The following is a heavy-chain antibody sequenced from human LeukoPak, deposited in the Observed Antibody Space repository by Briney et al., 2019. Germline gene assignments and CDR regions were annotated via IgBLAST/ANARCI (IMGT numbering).Heavy chain of an antibody. CDR3: ARGFRNGPFDC. J-gene: IGHJ4*02. D-gene: IGHD2-8*01. Sequence: GGSLRLSCEASGFTFDDYGMSWVRQLPGKGLEWVSGINRNGDSTDYAGSVKGRFTISRDNAKNSHFLQMNSLRAEDTALYYCARGFRNGPFDCWGQGTLVTVSS. CDR2: INRNGDST. V-gene: IGHV3-20*04. CDR1: GFTFDDYG.